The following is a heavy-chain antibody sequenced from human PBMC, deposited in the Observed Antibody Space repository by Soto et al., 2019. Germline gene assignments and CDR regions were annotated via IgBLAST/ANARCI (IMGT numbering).Heavy chain of an antibody. J-gene: IGHJ6*02. CDR2: IYPGDSDT. CDR3: ARGGASHIVMVTAISGTDV. Sequence: PGESLKISCKGSGYSFTSYWIGWVRQMPGKGLEWMGIIYPGDSDTRYSPSFQGQVTISADKSISTAYLQWSSLKASDTAMYYCARGGASHIVMVTAISGTDVWGQGTTVTVSS. V-gene: IGHV5-51*01. CDR1: GYSFTSYW. D-gene: IGHD2-21*02.